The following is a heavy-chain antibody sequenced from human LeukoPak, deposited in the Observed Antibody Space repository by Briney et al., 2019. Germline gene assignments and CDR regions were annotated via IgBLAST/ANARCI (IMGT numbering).Heavy chain of an antibody. CDR3: ARDGGNGVYYFDY. CDR1: GGSISSSSYY. CDR2: IYYSGST. D-gene: IGHD2-15*01. V-gene: IGHV4-39*01. Sequence: PSETLSLTCTVSGGSISSSSYYWGWIRQPPGKGLEWIGSIYYSGSTYYNPSLKSRVTISVDTSKNQFSLKLSSVTAADTAVYYWARDGGNGVYYFDYWGQGTLVTVSS. J-gene: IGHJ4*02.